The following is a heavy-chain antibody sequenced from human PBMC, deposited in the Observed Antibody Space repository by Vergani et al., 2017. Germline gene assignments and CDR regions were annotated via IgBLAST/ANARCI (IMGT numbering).Heavy chain of an antibody. Sequence: EVQLVEPGGGLVQLGRSLRLSCTAPGFPFGDYAMSWVRPAPGQGLEWVGFIRSKAYGGTTEYAASVKGRFTISRDNSKSIAYLQVNSLKTEDTAVYYCTRDLRGVVITYYYYYYGMDVWGQGTTVTVSS. CDR2: IRSKAYGGTT. D-gene: IGHD3-3*01. J-gene: IGHJ6*02. CDR1: GFPFGDYA. V-gene: IGHV3-49*04. CDR3: TRDLRGVVITYYYYYYGMDV.